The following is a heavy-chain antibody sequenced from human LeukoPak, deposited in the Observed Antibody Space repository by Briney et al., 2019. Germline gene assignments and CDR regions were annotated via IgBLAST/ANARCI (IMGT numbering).Heavy chain of an antibody. D-gene: IGHD2-15*01. CDR2: INPSDGNT. V-gene: IGHV1-46*01. Sequence: AALKVSCRASGYTFTSFDMHWVRHAPGQGLEWMGIINPSDGNTRYAQKCQGGVTMTRDTSTSTVYMELSSLRSEDTAVYYCARDGGYCSGGSCYSRPAYYYDMDVWGQGTTVTVSS. CDR3: ARDGGYCSGGSCYSRPAYYYDMDV. CDR1: GYTFTSFD. J-gene: IGHJ6*02.